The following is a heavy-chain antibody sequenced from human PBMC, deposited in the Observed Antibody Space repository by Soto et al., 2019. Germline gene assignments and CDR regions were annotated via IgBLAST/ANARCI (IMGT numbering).Heavy chain of an antibody. V-gene: IGHV1-69*06. CDR1: GGTFSSYA. CDR2: IIPIFGTT. Sequence: QVQLVQSGAEVKKPGSSVKVSCKASGGTFSSYAFRWVRQAAGQGLEWVGGIIPIFGTTNYAQKFQGRVTITADKSTNTAYMELSSLRSDDTAVYYCARDSHYGPPNYFDYWGKGTLVTVSS. J-gene: IGHJ4*02. D-gene: IGHD3-10*01. CDR3: ARDSHYGPPNYFDY.